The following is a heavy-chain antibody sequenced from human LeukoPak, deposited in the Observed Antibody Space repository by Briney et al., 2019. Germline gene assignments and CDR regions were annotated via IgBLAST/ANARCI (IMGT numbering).Heavy chain of an antibody. V-gene: IGHV4-59*01. CDR3: ASGTRYYYDTTGYYYFTL. CDR2: IYYSGST. D-gene: IGHD3-22*01. J-gene: IGHJ4*02. CDR1: GGSISSYY. Sequence: SETLSLTCTVSGGSISSYYWIWIRQPPGKGLEWIGYIYYSGSTNYNPSLKSRVTISVDTSKNQFSLNLNFVTAADTAVYYCASGTRYYYDTTGYYYFTLWGRGALVTVSS.